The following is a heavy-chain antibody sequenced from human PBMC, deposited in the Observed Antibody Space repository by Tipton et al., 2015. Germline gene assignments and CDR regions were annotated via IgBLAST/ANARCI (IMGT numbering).Heavy chain of an antibody. CDR1: AYSISSDYY. CDR2: ISHSGNT. V-gene: IGHV4-38-2*01. J-gene: IGHJ3*02. CDR3: ARFGTTPATDDAFDI. D-gene: IGHD1/OR15-1a*01. Sequence: GLVKPSETLSLTCAVSAYSISSDYYWGWIRQPPGKGLEWIGSISHSGNTYYNPSLKSRVTMSRDTSKNHFSLRLTSVTAADTAMYYCARFGTTPATDDAFDIWGQGTMVTVSS.